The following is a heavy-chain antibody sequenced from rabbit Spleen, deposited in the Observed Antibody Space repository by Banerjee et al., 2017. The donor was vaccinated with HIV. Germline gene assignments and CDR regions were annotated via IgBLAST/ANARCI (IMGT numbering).Heavy chain of an antibody. D-gene: IGHD1-1*01. V-gene: IGHV1S40*01. CDR1: GFSFSSSYY. J-gene: IGHJ4*01. Sequence: QSLEESGGDLVKPGASLTLTCTASGFSFSSSYYVCWVRQAPGKGLEWIACIYAGSFDSTYYANWAKGRFTISRTSSTTVTLQVTSLTAADTATYFCARDLASSAGNLWGPGTLVTVS. CDR3: ARDLASSAGNL. CDR2: IYAGSFDST.